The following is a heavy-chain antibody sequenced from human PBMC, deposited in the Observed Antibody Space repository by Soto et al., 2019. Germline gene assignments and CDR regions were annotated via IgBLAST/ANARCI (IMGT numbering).Heavy chain of an antibody. V-gene: IGHV1-69*06. Sequence: ASVTVSCRASGGTFTNFVINWVRPAAGQVLEWMAGIIPIFCTPNYAQKFQGRFTITADKSTSTAYMELNSLRSEDTAVYYGAGRCDGPNCLALFDYWGQGTLVTFSS. CDR3: AGRCDGPNCLALFDY. J-gene: IGHJ4*02. CDR2: IIPIFCTP. D-gene: IGHD2-21*01. CDR1: GGTFTNFV.